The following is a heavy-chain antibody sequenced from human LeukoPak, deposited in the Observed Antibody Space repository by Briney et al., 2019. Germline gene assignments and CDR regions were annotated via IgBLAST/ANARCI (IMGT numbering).Heavy chain of an antibody. CDR2: ISGSGGST. J-gene: IGHJ4*02. V-gene: IGHV3-23*01. Sequence: PGGSLRLSCAASGFTFSSYAMSWVRQAPGKGLEWVSAISGSGGSTYYADPVKGRFTISRDNSKNTLYLQMNSLRAEDTAVYYCAKGTDCSSTSCYFYFDYWGQGTLVTVSS. CDR1: GFTFSSYA. D-gene: IGHD2-2*01. CDR3: AKGTDCSSTSCYFYFDY.